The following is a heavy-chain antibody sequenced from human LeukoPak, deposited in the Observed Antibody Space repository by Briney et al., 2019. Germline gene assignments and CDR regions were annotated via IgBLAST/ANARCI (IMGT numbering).Heavy chain of an antibody. D-gene: IGHD2-15*01. J-gene: IGHJ5*02. CDR1: GFTISANY. V-gene: IGHV3-66*01. Sequence: PGGSLRLSCAASGFTISANYMSWVRQSPGKGLEWVSLIYSGGTTDYADSVKGRFTISKDNSKNTAFLQMNSLTAEDTALYYCASLYCSRGSCAFDVWGQGTLVTVSS. CDR2: IYSGGTT. CDR3: ASLYCSRGSCAFDV.